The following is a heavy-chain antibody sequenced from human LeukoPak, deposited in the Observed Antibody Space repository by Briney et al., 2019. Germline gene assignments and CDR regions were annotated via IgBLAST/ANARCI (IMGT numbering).Heavy chain of an antibody. J-gene: IGHJ2*01. CDR3: AKDWPGTKPFDL. Sequence: GGSLRLSCAASGFTFSNFAMSWVRQAPGKGLEWVSSISGSGGRTYYADSVKGRFTISRDNSKNTLYLQMNSLRAEDTAVYYCAKDWPGTKPFDLWGRGTLVTVSS. V-gene: IGHV3-23*01. CDR2: ISGSGGRT. D-gene: IGHD1-1*01. CDR1: GFTFSNFA.